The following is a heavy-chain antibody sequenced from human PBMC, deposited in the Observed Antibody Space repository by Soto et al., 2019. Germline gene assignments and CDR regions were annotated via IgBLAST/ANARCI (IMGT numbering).Heavy chain of an antibody. Sequence: GGSLRLSCVASGFTFDDYGMHWVRQRPGKGLEWVSGITWNSDNIGYADSVKGRFTISRDNAKNSLYLQMNSLRSEDTALYYCAKDRWARDGIDVWGQGTMVTVSS. CDR3: AKDRWARDGIDV. CDR2: ITWNSDNI. J-gene: IGHJ6*02. V-gene: IGHV3-9*01. CDR1: GFTFDDYG.